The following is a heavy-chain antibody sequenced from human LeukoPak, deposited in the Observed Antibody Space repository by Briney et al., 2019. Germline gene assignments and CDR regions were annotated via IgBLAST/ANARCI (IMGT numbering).Heavy chain of an antibody. J-gene: IGHJ4*02. Sequence: GASLRLSCAASGFMFSNYGMSWVRQAPGKGLEWVSVIYSGGSTYYADSVKGRFTISRDNSKNTLYLQMNSLRAEDTAVYYCARVHATTVGFDYWGQGTLVTVSS. CDR1: GFMFSNYG. D-gene: IGHD4-17*01. CDR3: ARVHATTVGFDY. V-gene: IGHV3-53*01. CDR2: IYSGGST.